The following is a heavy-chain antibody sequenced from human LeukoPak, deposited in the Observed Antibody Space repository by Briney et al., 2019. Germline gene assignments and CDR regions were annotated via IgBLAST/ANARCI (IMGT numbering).Heavy chain of an antibody. CDR2: ISSSSSYI. V-gene: IGHV3-21*01. D-gene: IGHD1-7*01. CDR1: GFTFSSYS. CDR3: ARDGGNWNYGNWYFDL. J-gene: IGHJ2*01. Sequence: GGSLRLSCAASGFTFSSYSMNWVRQAPGKGLEWVSSISSSSSYIYYADSVKGRFTISRDNSKNTLYLQMTSLRAEDTAVYYCARDGGNWNYGNWYFDLWGRGTLVTVSS.